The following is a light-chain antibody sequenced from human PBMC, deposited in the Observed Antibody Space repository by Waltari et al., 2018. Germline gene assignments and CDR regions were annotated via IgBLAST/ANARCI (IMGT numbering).Light chain of an antibody. CDR1: QSVGRT. CDR3: QKYGTRPAT. V-gene: IGKV3-20*01. Sequence: EIVLTQSPASLSLSPGDRATLSCRASQSVGRTLAWYQQRPGQAPRLLISDAYSRATGIPDRFSGSGSGTDFSLTISRLEPEDFAVYYCQKYGTRPATFGQGTKVEVK. CDR2: DAY. J-gene: IGKJ1*01.